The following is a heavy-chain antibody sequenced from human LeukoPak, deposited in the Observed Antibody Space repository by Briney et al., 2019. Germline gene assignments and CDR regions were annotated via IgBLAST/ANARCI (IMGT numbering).Heavy chain of an antibody. CDR1: GFTVSSNY. J-gene: IGHJ4*02. D-gene: IGHD4-17*01. CDR2: IYSGGST. CDR3: ARHFYGDYYFDY. V-gene: IGHV3-66*04. Sequence: GSLRLSCAASGFTVSSNYMSWVRQAPGKGLEWVSVIYSGGSTYYADSVKGRFTISRDNSKNTLYLQMNSLRAEDTAVYYCARHFYGDYYFDYWGQGTLVTVSS.